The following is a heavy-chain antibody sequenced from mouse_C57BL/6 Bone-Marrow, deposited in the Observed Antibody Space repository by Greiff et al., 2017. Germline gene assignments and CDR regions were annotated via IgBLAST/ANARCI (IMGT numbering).Heavy chain of an antibody. D-gene: IGHD1-1*01. Sequence: QVQLQQSGAELVRPGTSVQVSCKASGYAFTNYLIAWVKQRPGQGLEWIGVINPGSGGTNYTEKFKGKAPLTADKSSRTSYMQLSSLTSEDSAVDFCARKSDYYSSSPDLDYWGQGTTLTVSS. CDR3: ARKSDYYSSSPDLDY. J-gene: IGHJ2*01. CDR2: INPGSGGT. CDR1: GYAFTNYL. V-gene: IGHV1-54*01.